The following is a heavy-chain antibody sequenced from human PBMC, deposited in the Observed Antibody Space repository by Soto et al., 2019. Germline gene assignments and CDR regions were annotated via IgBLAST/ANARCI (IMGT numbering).Heavy chain of an antibody. CDR3: AKGQGVVPAANEYYYYGMDV. CDR1: GFTFRIYA. D-gene: IGHD2-2*01. Sequence: GGSLRLSCAASGFTFRIYAMSWVRQAPGKGLEWVSAISGSGGSTYHADSVKGRFTISRDNSKNTLYLQMNSLRAEDTAVYYCAKGQGVVPAANEYYYYGMDVWGQGTTVTVSS. V-gene: IGHV3-23*01. CDR2: ISGSGGST. J-gene: IGHJ6*02.